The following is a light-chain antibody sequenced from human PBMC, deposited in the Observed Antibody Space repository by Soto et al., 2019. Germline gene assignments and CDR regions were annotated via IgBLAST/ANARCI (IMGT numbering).Light chain of an antibody. V-gene: IGKV3-15*01. Sequence: EIVLTQSPGTLSVSPGERANLSCRASQSVSTNLAWFQQKPGQAPRLLIYGASTRATGIPARFSGSGSGTEFTLTINSLQSEDLAVYYCQQYGSSPYTFGQGTKLEIK. CDR2: GAS. J-gene: IGKJ2*01. CDR3: QQYGSSPYT. CDR1: QSVSTN.